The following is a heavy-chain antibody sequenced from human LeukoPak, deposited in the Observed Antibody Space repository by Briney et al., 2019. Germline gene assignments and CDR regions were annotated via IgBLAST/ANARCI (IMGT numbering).Heavy chain of an antibody. CDR3: ARVRLGSGWSLFDF. V-gene: IGHV3-53*04. D-gene: IGHD6-19*01. CDR1: GFTVSGNY. CDR2: IYSGGRT. Sequence: PGGSLRVSCATSGFTVSGNYLSWVRQAPGAGLEWGSVIYSGGRTYYADSVQGRFTISRHISQTTLYLQMNSLRAEDTAGYYCARVRLGSGWSLFDFWGQGTLVTVSS. J-gene: IGHJ4*02.